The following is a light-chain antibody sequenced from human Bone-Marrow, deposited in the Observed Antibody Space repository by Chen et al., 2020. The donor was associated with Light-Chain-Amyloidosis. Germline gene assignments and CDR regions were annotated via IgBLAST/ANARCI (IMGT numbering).Light chain of an antibody. Sequence: SYELTQPPSVSVSPGETARITCSGDDLPTKYAYWYQQKQGQAPALVLHRDTERPSGISERFSGSRSGTTATLTISGVQAEDEADSHCQSANSSGTYEVIFGVGPKLTVL. CDR3: QSANSSGTYEVI. J-gene: IGLJ2*01. V-gene: IGLV3-25*03. CDR2: RDT. CDR1: DLPTKY.